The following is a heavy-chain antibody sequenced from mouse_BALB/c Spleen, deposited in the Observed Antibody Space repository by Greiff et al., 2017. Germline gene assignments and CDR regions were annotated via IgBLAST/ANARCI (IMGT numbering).Heavy chain of an antibody. CDR1: GYAFTNYL. J-gene: IGHJ4*01. V-gene: IGHV1-54*01. CDR3: ARRDYDPMDY. Sequence: QVQLQQSGAELVRPGTSVKVSCKASGYAFTNYLIEWVKQRPGQGLEWIGVINPGSGGTNYNEKFKGKATLTADKSSSTAYMQLSSLTSDDSAVYFCARRDYDPMDYWGQGTSVTVSS. D-gene: IGHD2-4*01. CDR2: INPGSGGT.